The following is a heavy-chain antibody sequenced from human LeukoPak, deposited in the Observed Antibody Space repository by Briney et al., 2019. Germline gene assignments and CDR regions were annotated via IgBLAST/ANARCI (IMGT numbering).Heavy chain of an antibody. Sequence: SETLSLTCAVYGGSFSGYYWSWIRQPPGKGLEWIGSIYYSGSTYYNPSLKSRVTISVDTSKNQFSLKLSSVTAADTAVYYCARHERYSNYGYYYYGMDVWGQGTTVTVSS. V-gene: IGHV4-34*01. CDR3: ARHERYSNYGYYYYGMDV. D-gene: IGHD4-11*01. CDR2: IYYSGST. CDR1: GGSFSGYY. J-gene: IGHJ6*02.